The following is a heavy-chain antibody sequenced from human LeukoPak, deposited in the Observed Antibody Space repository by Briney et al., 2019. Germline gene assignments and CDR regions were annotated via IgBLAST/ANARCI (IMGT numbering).Heavy chain of an antibody. D-gene: IGHD3-10*01. CDR3: ARQARITMVRGVPYYSMDV. Sequence: LGASLQISCKASGYTFTNYWIGWVRPLPGKGLEWMGIIYTGDSDTRYSPSIQGQVTISADKSISTAYLQWSSLKASDTAMYYCARQARITMVRGVPYYSMDVWGKGTTVTVSS. V-gene: IGHV5-51*01. CDR1: GYTFTNYW. J-gene: IGHJ6*03. CDR2: IYTGDSDT.